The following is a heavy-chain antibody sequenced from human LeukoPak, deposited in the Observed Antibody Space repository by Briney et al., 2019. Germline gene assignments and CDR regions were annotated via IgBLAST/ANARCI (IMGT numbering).Heavy chain of an antibody. V-gene: IGHV3-9*01. CDR2: ISWNSGSI. J-gene: IGHJ4*02. Sequence: GGSLRLSCAASGFTFDDYAMHWVRQAPGKGPEWVSGISWNSGSIGYADSVKGRFTISRDNAKNSLYLQMNSLRAEDTALYYCAKGSPPGYWGQGTLVTVSS. CDR1: GFTFDDYA. CDR3: AKGSPPGY.